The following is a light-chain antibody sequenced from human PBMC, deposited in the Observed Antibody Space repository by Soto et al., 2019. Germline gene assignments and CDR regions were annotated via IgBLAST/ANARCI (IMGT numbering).Light chain of an antibody. CDR2: EVT. CDR3: NSFRVNRLYV. Sequence: QSALAQPASVSGSPGQTISISCTGTSSDVGGYNAVSWYQHHPGKAPKLIIYEVTHRPAGVSGRFSASKSGNTASPTITGLQAEDEADYYCNSFRVNRLYVFGTGTKLTVL. V-gene: IGLV2-14*01. CDR1: SSDVGGYNA. J-gene: IGLJ1*01.